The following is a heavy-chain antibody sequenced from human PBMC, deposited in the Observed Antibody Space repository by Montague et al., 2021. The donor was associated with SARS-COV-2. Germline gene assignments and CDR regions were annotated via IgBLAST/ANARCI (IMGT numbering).Heavy chain of an antibody. J-gene: IGHJ4*02. CDR3: ARHALGYFDWLNEGYFDY. CDR2: IYYSGST. V-gene: IGHV4-59*08. CDR1: GGSISSYY. D-gene: IGHD3-9*01. Sequence: SETRSLTCTVSGGSISSYYWSWIRQPPGKGLEWIGYIYYSGSTNYNPSLKSRVTISVDTSKNQFSLKLSSVTAADTAVYYRARHALGYFDWLNEGYFDYWGQGTLVTVSS.